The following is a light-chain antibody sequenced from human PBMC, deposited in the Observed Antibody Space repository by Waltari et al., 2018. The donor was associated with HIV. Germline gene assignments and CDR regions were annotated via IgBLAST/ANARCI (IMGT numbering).Light chain of an antibody. V-gene: IGKV3-20*01. Sequence: IVLPQSPGTLSLSPGERATLSCRASQIIGNAYLAWYQQKPGQAPRLLISGASSRANGVPDRFSGSGSETDFTLTISRLEPEDFAVYYCQHCGDASNTFGQGTKLEV. J-gene: IGKJ2*01. CDR1: QIIGNAY. CDR3: QHCGDASNT. CDR2: GAS.